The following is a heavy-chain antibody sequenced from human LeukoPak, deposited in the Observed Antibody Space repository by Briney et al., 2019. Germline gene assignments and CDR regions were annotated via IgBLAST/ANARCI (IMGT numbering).Heavy chain of an antibody. D-gene: IGHD3-22*01. CDR3: ARDRTTTYYYDSSGYEHFDY. CDR1: GSTFDDHG. J-gene: IGHJ4*02. Sequence: GGSLRLSCAASGSTFDDHGMSWVRQVPGKGLEWVSGINWNGGSTGYADSVKGRFTISRDNAKNSLYLQMNSLRAEDTAVYYCARDRTTTYYYDSSGYEHFDYWGQGTLVTVSS. CDR2: INWNGGST. V-gene: IGHV3-20*04.